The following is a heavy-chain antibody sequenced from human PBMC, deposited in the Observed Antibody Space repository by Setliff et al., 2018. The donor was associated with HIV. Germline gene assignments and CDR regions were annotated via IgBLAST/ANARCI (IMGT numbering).Heavy chain of an antibody. CDR2: IYHVGGT. D-gene: IGHD2-8*01. Sequence: SETLSLTCAVSGGSIGSGGYSWSWIRQPPGRGLEWVGYIYHVGGTYYNPSLRSRVTISVDRSKNLFSLKLNSVTAADTAVYYCARRGRDGVFIMFATGFDPWGQGALVTVSS. V-gene: IGHV4-30-2*01. J-gene: IGHJ5*02. CDR1: GGSIGSGGYS. CDR3: ARRGRDGVFIMFATGFDP.